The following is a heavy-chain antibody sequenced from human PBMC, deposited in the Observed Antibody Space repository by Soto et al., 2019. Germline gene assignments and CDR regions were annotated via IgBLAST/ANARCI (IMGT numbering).Heavy chain of an antibody. Sequence: QVQLVQSGAEVKKPGASVKVSCETSGYTFTNYGISWVRQAPGQGLEWMGWISTYNGNTNYAQKFQGRVTMTTDTSTSTAYMELRSLRSDDTAVYYCARTEYISTSFVVVVIGAFNIWGQGTMVTVSS. CDR3: ARTEYISTSFVVVVIGAFNI. D-gene: IGHD3-3*01. CDR1: GYTFTNYG. V-gene: IGHV1-18*01. CDR2: ISTYNGNT. J-gene: IGHJ3*02.